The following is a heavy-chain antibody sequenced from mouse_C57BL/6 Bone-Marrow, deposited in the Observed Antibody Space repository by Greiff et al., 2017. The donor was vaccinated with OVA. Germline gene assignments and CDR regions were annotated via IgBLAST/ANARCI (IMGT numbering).Heavy chain of an antibody. J-gene: IGHJ3*01. D-gene: IGHD1-1*01. CDR3: ARGPQGYYGSSYVEAY. Sequence: EVQLQQSGPGLVKPSQSLSLTCSVTGYSITSGYYWNWIRQFPGNKLEWMGYISYDGSNNYNPSLKNRISITRDTSKNQFFLKLNSVTTEDTATYYCARGPQGYYGSSYVEAYWGQGTLVTVSA. V-gene: IGHV3-6*01. CDR1: GYSITSGYY. CDR2: ISYDGSN.